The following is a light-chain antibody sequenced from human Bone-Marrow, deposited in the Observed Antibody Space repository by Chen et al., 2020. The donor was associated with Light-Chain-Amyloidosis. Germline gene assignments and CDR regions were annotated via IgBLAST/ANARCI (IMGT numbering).Light chain of an antibody. J-gene: IGLJ3*02. Sequence: SYVLTQPSSVSVAPGQTATIACGGNNIGSTSVHWYQQTPGQAPLLAVDVDSDRPSGIPERLSGSNSGNTATLTISRVEAGDEADYYCQVWDRSSDRPVFGGGTKLTVL. CDR3: QVWDRSSDRPV. CDR1: NIGSTS. CDR2: VDS. V-gene: IGLV3-21*02.